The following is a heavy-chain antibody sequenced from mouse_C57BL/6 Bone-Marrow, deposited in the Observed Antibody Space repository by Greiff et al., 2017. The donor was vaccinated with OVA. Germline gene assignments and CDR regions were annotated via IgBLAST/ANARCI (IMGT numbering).Heavy chain of an antibody. CDR3: ARSRVGVLFAY. J-gene: IGHJ3*01. V-gene: IGHV1-64*01. D-gene: IGHD1-1*01. CDR2: IHPNSGST. CDR1: GYTFTSYW. Sequence: QVQLQQPGAELVKPGASVKLSCKASGYTFTSYWMHWVKQRPGQGLEWIGMIHPNSGSTNYNEKFKSKATLTVDKSSSTAYMQLSSLTSEDSAVYYCARSRVGVLFAYWGQGTLVTVSA.